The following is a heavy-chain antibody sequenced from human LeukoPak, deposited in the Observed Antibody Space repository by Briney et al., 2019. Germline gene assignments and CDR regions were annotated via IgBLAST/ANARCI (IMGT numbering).Heavy chain of an antibody. CDR2: ISTSSSYI. J-gene: IGHJ4*02. D-gene: IGHD1-26*01. Sequence: GGSLRLSCAASGFTFNKYSMNWVRQAPGKGLEWVSSISTSSSYIYYADSVKGRFTISRDNAKNSLYLQMNSLRAEDTAVFYCARPRWEQTGYSSDYWGQGTLVTVSS. V-gene: IGHV3-21*06. CDR1: GFTFNKYS. CDR3: ARPRWEQTGYSSDY.